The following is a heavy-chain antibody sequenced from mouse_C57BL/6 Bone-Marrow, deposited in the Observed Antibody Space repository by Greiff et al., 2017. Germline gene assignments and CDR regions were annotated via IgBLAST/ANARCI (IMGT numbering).Heavy chain of an antibody. J-gene: IGHJ4*01. CDR1: GYTFTSYG. Sequence: QVQLKQSGAELARPGASVKLSCKASGYTFTSYGISWVKQRTGQGLEWIGEIYPRSGNTYYNEKFKGKATLTADKSSSTAYMELRSLTSEDSAVYFCARSYDLYAMDYWGQGTSVTVSS. D-gene: IGHD2-3*01. CDR2: IYPRSGNT. CDR3: ARSYDLYAMDY. V-gene: IGHV1-81*01.